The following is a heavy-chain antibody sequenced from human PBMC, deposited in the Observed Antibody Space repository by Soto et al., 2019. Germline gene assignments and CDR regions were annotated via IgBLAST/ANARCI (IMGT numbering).Heavy chain of an antibody. J-gene: IGHJ4*02. CDR3: ARDGESSSWSDFDY. D-gene: IGHD6-13*01. CDR1: GFTFSSYS. CDR2: ISRDGISK. Sequence: GGSLRLSCGASGFTFSSYSMSWVRQAPGKGLEWVSYISRDGISKYYANTGKGRFTVSRDNAENSLYLQLSSLRDGDTAIYYCARDGESSSWSDFDYWGQGALVTVSS. V-gene: IGHV3-48*02.